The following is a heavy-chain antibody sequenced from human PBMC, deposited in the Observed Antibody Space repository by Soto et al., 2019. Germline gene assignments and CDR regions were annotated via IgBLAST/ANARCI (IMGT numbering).Heavy chain of an antibody. D-gene: IGHD2-15*01. CDR3: ARVVTGVVAAPSYYYYYYMDV. CDR2: IYYSGST. Sequence: SETLSLTCTVSGVSLSSYYLSWIRPHPGKGLEWIGYIYYSGSTNYNPSLKSRVTISVDTSKNQFSLKLSSVTAADTAVYYCARVVTGVVAAPSYYYYYYMDVWGKGTTVTVSS. CDR1: GVSLSSYY. J-gene: IGHJ6*03. V-gene: IGHV4-59*01.